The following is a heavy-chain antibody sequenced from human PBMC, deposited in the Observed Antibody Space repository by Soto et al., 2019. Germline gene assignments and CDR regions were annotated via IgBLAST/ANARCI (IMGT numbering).Heavy chain of an antibody. CDR3: ARARGVDS. CDR2: INPKTAAT. D-gene: IGHD3-16*01. V-gene: IGHV1-2*02. CDR1: GYSFSDYF. J-gene: IGHJ5*01. Sequence: QVQLVQSGAEVKKSGASVKVSCKPSGYSFSDYFIQWVRQAPGQGLEWVAWINPKTAATNYAKKFQGRVSLTWDTSSTTAYMELTRLRPDDTAVYYCARARGVDSWGQGTLVTVSS.